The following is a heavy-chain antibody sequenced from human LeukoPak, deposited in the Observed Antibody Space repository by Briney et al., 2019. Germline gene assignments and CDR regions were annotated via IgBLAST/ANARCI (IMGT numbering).Heavy chain of an antibody. Sequence: GRSLRLSFPASGFTFGEYAMGLVGQGPGKGLEWVSFIRGRVYGGTTEYAASVKGRFTISRDDSKSIAYLQMNSLKIEDTAVYYCFKYSSSSVDYWGQGTLVTVSS. D-gene: IGHD6-13*01. CDR3: FKYSSSSVDY. V-gene: IGHV3-49*04. CDR1: GFTFGEYA. CDR2: IRGRVYGGTT. J-gene: IGHJ4*02.